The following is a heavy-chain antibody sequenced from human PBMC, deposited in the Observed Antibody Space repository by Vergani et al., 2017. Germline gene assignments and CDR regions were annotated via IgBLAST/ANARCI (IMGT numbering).Heavy chain of an antibody. CDR3: ARVSDDYGDYVFDY. CDR2: ISSSSSTI. CDR1: GFTFSSYS. D-gene: IGHD4-17*01. Sequence: EVQLVESGGGLVKPGGSLRLSCAASGFTFSSYSMNWVRQAPGKGLEWVSSISSSSSTIYYADSVKGRFTISRDNAKNSLYLQMNSLRAEDTAVYYCARVSDDYGDYVFDYWGQGTLVTVSS. V-gene: IGHV3-21*04. J-gene: IGHJ4*02.